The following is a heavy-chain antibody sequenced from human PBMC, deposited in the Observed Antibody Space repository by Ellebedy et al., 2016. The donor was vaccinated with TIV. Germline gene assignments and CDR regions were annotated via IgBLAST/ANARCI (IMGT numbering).Heavy chain of an antibody. Sequence: ASVKVSXXASGYTFTSYYMHWVRQAPGQGLEWMGIINPSGGSTSYAQKFQGRVTMTRDTSTSTVYMELSSLRSKDTAVYYCARLSYDAFDIWGQGTMVTVSS. CDR1: GYTFTSYY. D-gene: IGHD6-25*01. CDR2: INPSGGST. CDR3: ARLSYDAFDI. V-gene: IGHV1-46*01. J-gene: IGHJ3*02.